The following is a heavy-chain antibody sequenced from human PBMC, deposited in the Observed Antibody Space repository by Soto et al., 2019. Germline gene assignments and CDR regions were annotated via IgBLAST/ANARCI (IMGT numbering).Heavy chain of an antibody. V-gene: IGHV1-69*12. CDR2: IIPSFGTA. CDR3: ARDGYSIYDRDGMDV. J-gene: IGHJ6*02. Sequence: QVQLVQSGAEVKKPGSSVKVSCKASGGTFSSYAISWVRQAPGQGLEWMGGIIPSFGTANYAQKFQGRVTITAEESTSTAYMELSSLRSEDTAVYYCARDGYSIYDRDGMDVWGHGTTVTVSS. D-gene: IGHD6-13*01. CDR1: GGTFSSYA.